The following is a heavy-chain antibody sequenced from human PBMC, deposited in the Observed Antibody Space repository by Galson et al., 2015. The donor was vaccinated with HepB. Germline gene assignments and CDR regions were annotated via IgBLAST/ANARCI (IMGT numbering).Heavy chain of an antibody. CDR1: GFTFNTFD. CDR3: VRDLYDFVWGSFLH. CDR2: ISKDGNNK. Sequence: SLRLSCAASGFTFNTFDIHWVRQGPGTRLEWVAVISKDGNNKYYADSVKGRFSISRDNSKNTICLQMNSLRPEDTAVYYCVRDLYDFVWGSFLHWGQGTLVTVSS. D-gene: IGHD3-16*01. V-gene: IGHV3-30*03. J-gene: IGHJ4*02.